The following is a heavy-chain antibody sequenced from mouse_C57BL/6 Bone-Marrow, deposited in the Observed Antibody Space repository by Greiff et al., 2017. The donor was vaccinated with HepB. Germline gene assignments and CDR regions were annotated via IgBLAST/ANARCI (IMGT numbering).Heavy chain of an antibody. J-gene: IGHJ1*03. CDR2: IDPSDSYT. D-gene: IGHD1-1*01. CDR1: GYTFTSYW. V-gene: IGHV1-69*01. CDR3: ARGASSYGYFDV. Sequence: QVQLQQPGAELVMPGASVKLSCKASGYTFTSYWMHWVKQRPGQGLEWIGEIDPSDSYTNYNQKFKGKSTLTVDKSSSTANMQLSSLTSEDSAVYYCARGASSYGYFDVWGTGTTVTVSS.